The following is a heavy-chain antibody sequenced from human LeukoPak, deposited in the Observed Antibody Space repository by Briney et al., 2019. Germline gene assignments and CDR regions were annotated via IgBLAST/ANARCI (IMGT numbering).Heavy chain of an antibody. J-gene: IGHJ3*02. CDR2: INHSGST. Sequence: SETLSLTCAVYGGSFSGYYWSWIRQPPGKGLEWIGEINHSGSTNYNPSLKSRVTISVDTSKNQFSLKLSSVTAVDTAVYYCASLNSNIVVVPAAMGIWSNDAFDIWGQGTMVTVSS. D-gene: IGHD2-2*01. V-gene: IGHV4-34*01. CDR3: ASLNSNIVVVPAAMGIWSNDAFDI. CDR1: GGSFSGYY.